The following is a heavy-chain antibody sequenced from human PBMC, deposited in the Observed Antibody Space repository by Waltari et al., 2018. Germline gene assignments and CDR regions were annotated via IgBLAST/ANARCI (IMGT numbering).Heavy chain of an antibody. CDR2: IKQDGSEE. V-gene: IGHV3-7*04. Sequence: EVNLVESGGGLVQPGGSLRLSCAASGFSISDFWMHWARQAPGKGPGWVGNIKQDGSEEYYVDSVKGRFTISRDNAKNSLYLQMNSLRLEDTAVYYCVRGAGWLLESWGQGTLATVSS. CDR1: GFSISDFW. J-gene: IGHJ4*02. CDR3: VRGAGWLLES. D-gene: IGHD2-21*01.